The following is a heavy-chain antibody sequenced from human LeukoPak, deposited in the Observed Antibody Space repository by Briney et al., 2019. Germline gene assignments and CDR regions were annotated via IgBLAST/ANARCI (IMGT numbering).Heavy chain of an antibody. D-gene: IGHD2-2*02. Sequence: SETLSLTCTVSGGSISSYYWSWIRQPSGKGLEWIGYIYYSGSTSYNPSLKSRVTISVDTSKNQFSLKLSSVTAADTAVYYCARGSYCSSTSCYTEHHYYYGMDVWGQGTTVTVSS. CDR3: ARGSYCSSTSCYTEHHYYYGMDV. CDR1: GGSISSYY. V-gene: IGHV4-59*12. CDR2: IYYSGST. J-gene: IGHJ6*02.